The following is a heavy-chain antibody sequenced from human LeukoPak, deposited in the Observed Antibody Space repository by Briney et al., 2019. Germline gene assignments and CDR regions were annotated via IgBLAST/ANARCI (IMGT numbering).Heavy chain of an antibody. Sequence: SETLSLTCTVSGGSISSYYWSWIRQPPGKGLEWIGYIYYSGSTNYNPSLKSRVTISVDTSKNQFSLKLSSVTAADTAVYYCATRRVSYCSGGSCLQLWLPAYFQHWGQGTLVTVSS. V-gene: IGHV4-59*12. CDR1: GGSISSYY. CDR3: ATRRVSYCSGGSCLQLWLPAYFQH. CDR2: IYYSGST. D-gene: IGHD2-15*01. J-gene: IGHJ1*01.